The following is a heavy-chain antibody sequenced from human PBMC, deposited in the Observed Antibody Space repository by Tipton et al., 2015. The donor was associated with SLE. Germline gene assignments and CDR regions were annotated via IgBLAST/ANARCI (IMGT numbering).Heavy chain of an antibody. J-gene: IGHJ6*03. CDR3: ARSSGNYYFYIDV. CDR2: ISYSGST. V-gene: IGHV4-31*03. Sequence: TLSLTCTVSGGSMNSVPYSWTWIRQHPGKGLEWLGYISYSGSTSYNPSLKSRLTISADTSKNQFSLKLSSVTAADTAVYYCARSSGNYYFYIDVWGRGTTVTVSS. CDR1: GGSMNSVPYS.